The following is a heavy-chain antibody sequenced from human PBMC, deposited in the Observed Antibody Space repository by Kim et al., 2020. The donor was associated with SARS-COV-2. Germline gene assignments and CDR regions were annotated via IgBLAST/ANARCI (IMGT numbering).Heavy chain of an antibody. CDR3: ARDLGGYFTP. CDR1: GFTFSSYT. V-gene: IGHV3-48*02. J-gene: IGHJ5*02. CDR2: ISSSSSTI. Sequence: GGSLRLSCAASGFTFSSYTMNWVRQAPGKGLEWVSYISSSSSTIYYADSVKGRFTISRDNAKNSLYLQMNSLRDKDTAVYYCARDLGGYFTPWGQGTLVTVSS. D-gene: IGHD3-22*01.